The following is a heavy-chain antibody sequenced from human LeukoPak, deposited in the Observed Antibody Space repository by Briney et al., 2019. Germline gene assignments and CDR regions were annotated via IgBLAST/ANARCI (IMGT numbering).Heavy chain of an antibody. CDR2: ISSSSGTR. Sequence: PGGSLRLSCAASGFTFSGYSMNWVRQAPGKGLEWVSYISSSSGTRYYTDSVQGRFTNSRDNAKNSLYLEMNSLRAEDTAVYYCARDPSGYYLDYFDYWGQGALVTVSS. CDR1: GFTFSGYS. J-gene: IGHJ4*02. CDR3: ARDPSGYYLDYFDY. V-gene: IGHV3-48*01. D-gene: IGHD3-22*01.